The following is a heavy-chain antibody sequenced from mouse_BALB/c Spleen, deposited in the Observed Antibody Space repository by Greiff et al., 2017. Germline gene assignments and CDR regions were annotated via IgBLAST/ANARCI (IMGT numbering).Heavy chain of an antibody. CDR1: GFTFSSYG. V-gene: IGHV5-6*01. Sequence: VQLKESGGDLVKPGGSLKLSCAASGFTFSSYGMSWVRQTPDKRLEWVATISSGGSYTYYPDSVKGRFTISRDNAKNTLYLQMSSLKSEDTAMYYCARQEEGNAMDYWGQGTSVTVSS. CDR3: ARQEEGNAMDY. J-gene: IGHJ4*01. CDR2: ISSGGSYT.